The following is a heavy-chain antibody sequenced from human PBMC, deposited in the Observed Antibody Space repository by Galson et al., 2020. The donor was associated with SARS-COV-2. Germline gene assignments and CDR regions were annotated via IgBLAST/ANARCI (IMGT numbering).Heavy chain of an antibody. Sequence: GESLKISCVASGFGFSTYSMNWVRQAPGKGLEWVSYIESSGRTTVYADSVKGRFTVSRDNAKNSLFLQMNSLTAEDTAVYYCARTKGGTGGDYYYYYYGLDVWGQGTTVTVSS. V-gene: IGHV3-48*04. CDR2: IESSGRTT. D-gene: IGHD2-21*02. J-gene: IGHJ6*02. CDR3: ARTKGGTGGDYYYYYYGLDV. CDR1: GFGFSTYS.